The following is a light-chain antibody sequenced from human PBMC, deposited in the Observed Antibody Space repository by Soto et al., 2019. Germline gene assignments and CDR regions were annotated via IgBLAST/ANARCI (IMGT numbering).Light chain of an antibody. J-gene: IGKJ2*02. V-gene: IGKV1-9*01. CDR2: AAS. CDR1: QGFSNS. Sequence: DIQLTQSPSFLSASVGDRVTITCRASQGFSNSLAWYQQKPGKAPKLLIYAASTLQSGVPSRFSGSGSGTEFTLTCSSLQPEDFATYYCLQPDSYPCTFGQGNKLEIK. CDR3: LQPDSYPCT.